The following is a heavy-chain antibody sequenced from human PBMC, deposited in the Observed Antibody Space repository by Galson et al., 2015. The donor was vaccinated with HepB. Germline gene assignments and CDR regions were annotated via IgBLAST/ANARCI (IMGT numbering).Heavy chain of an antibody. J-gene: IGHJ4*02. CDR1: GFSFSTYA. V-gene: IGHV3-30*02. D-gene: IGHD3-16*01. CDR2: IRFEPYDGSYT. Sequence: SLRLSCAASGFSFSTYAMHWVRQAPGKGLEWVASIRFEPYDGSYTYYADAVKGCFIISRDNSKNTLYLQMNSLRGDDKAVYDCAKDRAFYTANFDSWGRGTLVSVSS. CDR3: AKDRAFYTANFDS.